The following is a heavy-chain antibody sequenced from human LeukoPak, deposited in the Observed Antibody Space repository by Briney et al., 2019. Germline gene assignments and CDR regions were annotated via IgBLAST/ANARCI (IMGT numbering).Heavy chain of an antibody. Sequence: TGGSLRLSCSASGFTFNSYGMHWVRQAPGKGLEWVALISYDGRSNKHYADSVKGRFTISRDNSKNTLYLQMNSLRADDTAVYYCARGGYYGSGSKIYHNWFDPWGQGTLVTVSS. CDR2: ISYDGRSNK. CDR3: ARGGYYGSGSKIYHNWFDP. D-gene: IGHD3-10*01. J-gene: IGHJ5*02. V-gene: IGHV3-30*03. CDR1: GFTFNSYG.